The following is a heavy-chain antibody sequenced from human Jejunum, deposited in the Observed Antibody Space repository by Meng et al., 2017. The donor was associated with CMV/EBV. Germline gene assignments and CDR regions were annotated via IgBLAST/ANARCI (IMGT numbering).Heavy chain of an antibody. D-gene: IGHD3-3*01. CDR1: FISYW. Sequence: FISYWMSWVRQAPGKGLEWVANIKQDGSEKYYVDSVKGRFTISRDNAKNSLYLQMNSLRAEDTAVYYCARGREEGFLEWLLIFDYWGQGTLVTVSS. V-gene: IGHV3-7*01. CDR2: IKQDGSEK. CDR3: ARGREEGFLEWLLIFDY. J-gene: IGHJ4*02.